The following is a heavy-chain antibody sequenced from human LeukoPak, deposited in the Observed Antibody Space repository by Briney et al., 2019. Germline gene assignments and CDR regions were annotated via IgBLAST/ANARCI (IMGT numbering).Heavy chain of an antibody. D-gene: IGHD5-24*01. Sequence: GGSLRLSCAASGSTFDDYAMHWVRQAPGKGLEWVSLISGDGGSTYYADSVKGRFTISRDNSKNSLYLQMNSLRTEDTALYYCAKELSRDGYNYYYGMDVWGQGTTVTVSS. J-gene: IGHJ6*02. CDR1: GSTFDDYA. V-gene: IGHV3-43*02. CDR2: ISGDGGST. CDR3: AKELSRDGYNYYYGMDV.